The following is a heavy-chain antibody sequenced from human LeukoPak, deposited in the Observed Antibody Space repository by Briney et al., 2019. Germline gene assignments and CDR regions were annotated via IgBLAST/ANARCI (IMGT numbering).Heavy chain of an antibody. CDR2: THYSGST. CDR3: ARRDSSSWYDDY. J-gene: IGHJ4*02. Sequence: SETLSLTCTVSGXSVSSGSYYWSWIRQPPGKGLERIGYTHYSGSTKYNPSLNSRVTISLDTSKNQFSLKLNSVTAADTAVYYCARRDSSSWYDDYWGQGTLVTVSS. V-gene: IGHV4-61*01. CDR1: GXSVSSGSYY. D-gene: IGHD6-13*01.